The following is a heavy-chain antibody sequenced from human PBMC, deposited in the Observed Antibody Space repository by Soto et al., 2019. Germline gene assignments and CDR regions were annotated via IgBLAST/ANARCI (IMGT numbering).Heavy chain of an antibody. Sequence: QVQLQESGPGLVKPSQTLSLTCTVSGGSISSGGYYWSWIRQHPGKGLEWIGYIYYSGSTYYNPSSNGLVTLPVATAKTQFPLKLSPVTAPDTAVYYCAGGDWGSRLGDVWGQGTTVTVSS. CDR3: AGGDWGSRLGDV. V-gene: IGHV4-31*01. J-gene: IGHJ6*02. D-gene: IGHD3-16*01. CDR2: IYYSGST. CDR1: GGSISSGGYY.